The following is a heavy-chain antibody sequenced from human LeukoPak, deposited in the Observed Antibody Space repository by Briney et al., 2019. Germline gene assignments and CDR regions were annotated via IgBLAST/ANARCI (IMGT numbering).Heavy chain of an antibody. Sequence: PGGSLRLSCTASGFTFSTYEMNWVRRAPGKGLEWVSYISGSGSTIYYADSVKGRFTISRDNAKNSLYLQMSSLRAEDTALYYCAREGGWATTANDYWGQGTLVTVSS. CDR2: ISGSGSTI. D-gene: IGHD1-1*01. CDR1: GFTFSTYE. J-gene: IGHJ4*02. V-gene: IGHV3-48*03. CDR3: AREGGWATTANDY.